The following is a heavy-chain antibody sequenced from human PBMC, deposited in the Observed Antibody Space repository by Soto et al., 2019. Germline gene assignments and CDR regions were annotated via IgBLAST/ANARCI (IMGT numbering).Heavy chain of an antibody. CDR2: ISGYNGDI. V-gene: IGHV1-18*04. CDR1: GYTFNRHG. D-gene: IGHD1-26*01. J-gene: IGHJ4*02. CDR3: ARVRIVGAREIDF. Sequence: QVHLVQSGDEVKKPGASVKVSCKASGYTFNRHGITWVRQAPGQGLEWMGWISGYNGDINYEQKFQGRVTLSSDTLTSTVYLELQSLRFDDTAVYYCARVRIVGAREIDFWGQGNLVTVSS.